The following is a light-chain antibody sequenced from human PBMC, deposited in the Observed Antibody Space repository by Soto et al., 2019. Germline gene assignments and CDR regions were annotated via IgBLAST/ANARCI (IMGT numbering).Light chain of an antibody. J-gene: IGKJ1*01. CDR3: QQYDSYPAT. CDR1: HDISTS. V-gene: IGKV1D-8*01. Sequence: VIWMTQSTSLLSASPGDRVTISCRTSHDISTSLAWYQQKPGKGPELLIYAASTLQSGVSSRFSGSGSGTDFTLIISRMQSEDFATYVCQQYDSYPATFVQEDKVEIK. CDR2: AAS.